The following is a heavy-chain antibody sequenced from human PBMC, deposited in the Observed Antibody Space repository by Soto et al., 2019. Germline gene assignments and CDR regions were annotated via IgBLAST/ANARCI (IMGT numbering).Heavy chain of an antibody. D-gene: IGHD3-3*01. CDR2: IYPGDSDT. Sequence: GESLKISCNGSGYSFTSYWIGWVRQMPGKGLEWMGIIYPGDSDTRYSPSFQGQVTISADKSISTAYLQWSSLKASDTAMYYCARQGVVIPPLYYYGMDVWGQGTTVTVSS. V-gene: IGHV5-51*01. CDR1: GYSFTSYW. J-gene: IGHJ6*02. CDR3: ARQGVVIPPLYYYGMDV.